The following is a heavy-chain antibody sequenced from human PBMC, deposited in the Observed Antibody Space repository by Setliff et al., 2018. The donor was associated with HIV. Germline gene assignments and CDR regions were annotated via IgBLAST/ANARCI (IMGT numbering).Heavy chain of an antibody. CDR1: GFSISTNYY. J-gene: IGHJ4*02. CDR2: IHHDGNT. V-gene: IGHV4-38-2*02. D-gene: IGHD6-19*01. CDR3: ARGRWLVRYNLFDY. Sequence: PSETLSLTCTVTGFSISTNYYWGWIRQPPGEGLTWIGSIHHDGNTYYNPSLRSRVTISVDTSRNQFSLKLTSVTVADTAVYYCARGRWLVRYNLFDYWGQGTLVTVSS.